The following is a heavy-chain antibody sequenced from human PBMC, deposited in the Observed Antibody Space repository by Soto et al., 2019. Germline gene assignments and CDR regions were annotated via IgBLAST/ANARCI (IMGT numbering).Heavy chain of an antibody. CDR1: GFTFSSYW. Sequence: PGGSLRLSCAASGFTFSSYWMSWVRQAPGKGLEWVANIKQDGSEKYYVDSVKGRFTISRDNAKNSLYLQMNSLRAEDTAVYYCARYSSGTPLGAPNYYYYGMDVWGQGTTVTVYS. J-gene: IGHJ6*02. CDR3: ARYSSGTPLGAPNYYYYGMDV. D-gene: IGHD6-19*01. CDR2: IKQDGSEK. V-gene: IGHV3-7*05.